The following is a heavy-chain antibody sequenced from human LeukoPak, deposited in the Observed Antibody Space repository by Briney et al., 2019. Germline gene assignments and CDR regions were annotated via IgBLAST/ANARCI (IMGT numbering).Heavy chain of an antibody. Sequence: SETLSLTCTVSRGSISSSSYYWAWIRQPPGKGLEWIGMIYHSGSTYYNPSLKSRVTISVDTSNNQLSLKLSSVTAADTAVYYCARQVCTSISCYVDYWGQRTLVTVSS. CDR1: RGSISSSSYY. V-gene: IGHV4-39*01. D-gene: IGHD2-2*01. CDR2: IYHSGST. J-gene: IGHJ4*02. CDR3: ARQVCTSISCYVDY.